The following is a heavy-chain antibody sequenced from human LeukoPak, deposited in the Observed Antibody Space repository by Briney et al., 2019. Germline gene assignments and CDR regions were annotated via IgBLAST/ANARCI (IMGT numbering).Heavy chain of an antibody. J-gene: IGHJ4*02. D-gene: IGHD6-19*01. CDR1: GYSFSSYW. V-gene: IGHV5-51*01. CDR2: IYPGDSDT. Sequence: RGESLKISCKGSGYSFSSYWIGWVRQMPGKGLEWMGTIYPGDSDTRYSPSFQGQVTFSADKSITTAYLQWSSLKASDTAMYYCARLVAVAGLSWYFDYWGQGALVTVSS. CDR3: ARLVAVAGLSWYFDY.